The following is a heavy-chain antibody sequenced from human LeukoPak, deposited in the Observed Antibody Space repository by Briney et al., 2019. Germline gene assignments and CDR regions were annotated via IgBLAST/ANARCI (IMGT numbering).Heavy chain of an antibody. V-gene: IGHV1-18*01. Sequence: ASVKVSCKASGYTFTSYGISWVRQAPGQGLEWMGWISAYNGNTNYAQKLQGRVTMTTDTSTSTAYTELRSLRSDDTAVYYCARDRTMVRGGDKGDAFDIWGQGTMVTVSS. CDR3: ARDRTMVRGGDKGDAFDI. J-gene: IGHJ3*02. CDR2: ISAYNGNT. D-gene: IGHD3-10*01. CDR1: GYTFTSYG.